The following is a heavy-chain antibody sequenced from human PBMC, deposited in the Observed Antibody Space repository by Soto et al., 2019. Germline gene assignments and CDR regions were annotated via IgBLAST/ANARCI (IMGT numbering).Heavy chain of an antibody. CDR3: RRKKEWILKKLYEYAMDA. D-gene: IGHD3-3*01. CDR1: GCNFGGYT. CDR2: IRGKAYGGTT. V-gene: IGHV3-49*04. J-gene: IGHJ6*02. Sequence: PVGALRLSCTTAGCNFGGYTVTWVRQAPGKGLEWVGVIRGKAYGGTTEYAASVRGRFTISREDSKSIAYLQMDSLKTEDTAVYYCRRKKEWILKKLYEYAMDAGGQGTWVTV.